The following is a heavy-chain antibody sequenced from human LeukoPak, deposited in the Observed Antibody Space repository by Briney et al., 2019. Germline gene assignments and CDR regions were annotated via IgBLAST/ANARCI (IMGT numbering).Heavy chain of an antibody. V-gene: IGHV4-61*01. D-gene: IGHD3-22*01. CDR3: AREYYYDSSGYLDY. CDR2: IYYSGST. J-gene: IGHJ4*02. CDR1: GYSISSGYY. Sequence: SETLSLTCAVSGYSISSGYYWGWIRQPPGKGLEWIGYIYYSGSTNYNPSLKSRVTISVDTSKNQFSLKLSSVTAADTAVYYCAREYYYDSSGYLDYWGQGTLVTVSS.